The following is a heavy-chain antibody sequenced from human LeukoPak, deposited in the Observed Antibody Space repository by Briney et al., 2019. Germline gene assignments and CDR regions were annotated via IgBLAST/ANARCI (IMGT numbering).Heavy chain of an antibody. J-gene: IGHJ4*02. V-gene: IGHV3-23*01. CDR3: AKIKLTPYYFDY. D-gene: IGHD4-23*01. CDR2: ISGSGGST. Sequence: SCKASGGTFSSYAISWVRQAPGKGLEWVSAISGSGGSTYYADSVKGRFTISRDNSKNMLYLQMNSLRAEDTAVYYCAKIKLTPYYFDYWGQGTLVTVSS. CDR1: GGTFSSYA.